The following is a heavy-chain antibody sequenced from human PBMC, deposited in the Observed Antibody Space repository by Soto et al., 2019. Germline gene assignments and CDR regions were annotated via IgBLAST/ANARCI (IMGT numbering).Heavy chain of an antibody. CDR2: IYYSGST. CDR3: ASSPGYYYDSSGYPNWFDP. V-gene: IGHV4-30-4*01. CDR1: GGSISSGDYY. J-gene: IGHJ5*02. Sequence: QVQLQESGPGLVKPSQTLSLTCTVSGGSISSGDYYWSWIRQPPGKGLEWIGYIYYSGSTYYNPSLKSRDTISVDTSKNQFSLELSSVTAADTAVYYCASSPGYYYDSSGYPNWFDPWGQGTLVTVSS. D-gene: IGHD3-22*01.